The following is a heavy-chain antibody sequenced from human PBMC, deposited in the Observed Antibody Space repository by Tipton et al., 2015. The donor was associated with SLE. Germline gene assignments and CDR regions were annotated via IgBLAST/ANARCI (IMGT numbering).Heavy chain of an antibody. Sequence: SLRLSCAASGFTFDDYTMHWVRQAPGKGLEWVSLISWYGGSTYYADSVKGRFTISRDNSKNSLYLQMNSLRTEDTAVYYCAKELHYYYMDVWGKGTTVTVSS. CDR3: AKELHYYYMDV. J-gene: IGHJ6*03. CDR2: ISWYGGST. V-gene: IGHV3-43*01. CDR1: GFTFDDYT.